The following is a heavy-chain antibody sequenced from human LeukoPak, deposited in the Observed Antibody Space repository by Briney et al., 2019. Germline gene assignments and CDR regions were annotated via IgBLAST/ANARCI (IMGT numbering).Heavy chain of an antibody. CDR1: GGTYSSYA. D-gene: IGHD6-13*01. Sequence: SVKVSCKASGGTYSSYAISWVRQAPGQGLEWMGGIIPIFGTANYAQKFQGRVTITADESTSTAYMELSSLRSEDTAVYYCASHIAAAAPEYFQHWGQGTLVTVSS. CDR2: IIPIFGTA. V-gene: IGHV1-69*13. J-gene: IGHJ1*01. CDR3: ASHIAAAAPEYFQH.